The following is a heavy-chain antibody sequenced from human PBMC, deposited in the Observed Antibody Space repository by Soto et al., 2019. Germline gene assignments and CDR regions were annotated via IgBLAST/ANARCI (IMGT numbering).Heavy chain of an antibody. CDR3: TRQGGYNVWSRSTGH. V-gene: IGHV4-39*01. J-gene: IGHJ4*02. CDR1: CASIRSSRYC. CDR2: IYTTGNT. Sequence: QLQLQELGPGLVKPSETLSLTCNVSCASIRSSRYCWGWIRQPPGKGLEWIGTIYTTGNTYSNPSRKSRVSSSVDPAKSQFSLILSSVTAADTAVYYCTRQGGYNVWSRSTGHWGQGSLVTVTS. D-gene: IGHD3-3*01.